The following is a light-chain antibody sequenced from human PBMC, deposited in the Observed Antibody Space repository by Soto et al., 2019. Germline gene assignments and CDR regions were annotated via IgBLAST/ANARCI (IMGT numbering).Light chain of an antibody. CDR3: CSYAGIVV. CDR2: DVS. J-gene: IGLJ2*01. Sequence: QSALTQPRSVSGSPGQSVTISCIGTSSDVGGYNYVSWYQQHPGKAPKLMIYDVSKRPSGVPDRFSGSKSGNTASLTISGLQAEDEADYYCCSYAGIVVFGGGTKLTVL. CDR1: SSDVGGYNY. V-gene: IGLV2-11*01.